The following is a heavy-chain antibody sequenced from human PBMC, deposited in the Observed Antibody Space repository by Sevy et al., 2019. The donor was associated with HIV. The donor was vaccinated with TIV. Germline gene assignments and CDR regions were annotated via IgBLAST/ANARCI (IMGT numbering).Heavy chain of an antibody. Sequence: GGSLRLSCAASGFTFSSYGMHWVRQAPGKGLEWVALIWFDGSNTYYADSVKGRFTISRDIAKNTLHLQRNSLRGEDTAVCYCARDLEFYANGDYGPAFMPDYWGQGTLVTVSS. D-gene: IGHD4-17*01. CDR2: IWFDGSNT. CDR1: GFTFSSYG. J-gene: IGHJ4*02. CDR3: ARDLEFYANGDYGPAFMPDY. V-gene: IGHV3-33*01.